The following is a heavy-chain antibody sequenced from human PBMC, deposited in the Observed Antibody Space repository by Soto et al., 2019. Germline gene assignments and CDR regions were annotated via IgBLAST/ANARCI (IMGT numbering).Heavy chain of an antibody. D-gene: IGHD3-3*01. V-gene: IGHV3-21*01. CDR2: ISSSSNYI. CDR3: ARDSGRRDSNWFDP. Sequence: TGRSLRLSCAASGFTLSSYSMIWVRQAPGKGLEWVSSISSSSNYIYYADSVKGRFTISRDNAKNSLYLQMNSLRAEDTAVYYCARDSGRRDSNWFDPWGQGTLVTVSS. CDR1: GFTLSSYS. J-gene: IGHJ5*02.